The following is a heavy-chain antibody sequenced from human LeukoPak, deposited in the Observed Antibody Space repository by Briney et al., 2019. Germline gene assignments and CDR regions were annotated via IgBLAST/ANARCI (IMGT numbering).Heavy chain of an antibody. CDR3: ARVRRRYCSSTSCSRREYFDY. J-gene: IGHJ4*02. D-gene: IGHD2-2*01. V-gene: IGHV4-34*01. CDR2: INHSGST. CDR1: GGSFGGYY. Sequence: KPSETLSLTCAVYGGSFGGYYWSWIRQPPGKGLEWIGEINHSGSTNYNPSLKSRVTISVDTSKNQFSLKLSSVTAADTAVYYCARVRRRYCSSTSCSRREYFDYWGQGTLVTVSS.